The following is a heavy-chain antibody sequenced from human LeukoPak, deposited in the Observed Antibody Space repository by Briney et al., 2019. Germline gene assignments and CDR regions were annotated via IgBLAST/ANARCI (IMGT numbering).Heavy chain of an antibody. CDR3: AREPRVGATLFNYYYGMDV. V-gene: IGHV3-66*02. CDR1: GFTVSSNY. Sequence: GGSLRLSCAASGFTVSSNYMSWVRQAPGKGLEWVSVIYSGGSTYYADSVRGRFTISRDNSKNTLYLQMNSLRAEDTAVYYCAREPRVGATLFNYYYGMDVWGQGTTVTVSS. CDR2: IYSGGST. D-gene: IGHD1-26*01. J-gene: IGHJ6*02.